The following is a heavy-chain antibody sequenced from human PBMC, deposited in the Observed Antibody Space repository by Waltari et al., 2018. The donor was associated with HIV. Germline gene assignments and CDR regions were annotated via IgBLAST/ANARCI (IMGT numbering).Heavy chain of an antibody. D-gene: IGHD6-19*01. CDR3: ARHGVPVAGKWYFDY. CDR1: GFTVRTSF. CDR2: IHIDGHT. J-gene: IGHJ4*02. V-gene: IGHV3-53*01. Sequence: EVQLVESGGGLIQPGGSLRLSCGGSGFTVRTSFLRWVRKAPGNGLEWVSIIHIDGHTYYGDSVKGRFTISRDNSKITLHLQMYSLRAEDTAMYYCARHGVPVAGKWYFDYWGQGTLVTVSS.